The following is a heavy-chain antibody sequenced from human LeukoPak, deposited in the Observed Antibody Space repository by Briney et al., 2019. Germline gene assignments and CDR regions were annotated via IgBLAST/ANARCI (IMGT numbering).Heavy chain of an antibody. CDR1: GYTFTNYA. J-gene: IGHJ4*02. D-gene: IGHD2-15*01. CDR3: ARDVGEGYCSGGSCSDY. CDR2: ISAYNDNT. Sequence: ASVKVSCKAPGYTFTNYAISWVRQAPGQGLEWMGWISAYNDNTNYAQKFQGRVTMTTDTSTSTAYMELMSLRSDDTAVYYCARDVGEGYCSGGSCSDYWGQGTLVTVSS. V-gene: IGHV1-18*01.